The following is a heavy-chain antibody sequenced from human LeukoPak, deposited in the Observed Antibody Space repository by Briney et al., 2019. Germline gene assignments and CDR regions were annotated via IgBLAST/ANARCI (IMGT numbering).Heavy chain of an antibody. Sequence: VASVKVSCKASGGTFSSYAISWVRQAPGQGLEWMGGIIPIFGTANYAQKFQGRVTITADDSTSTAYMELSSLRSEDTAVYYCARDAVESPGYSSGLGDYWGQGTLVTVSS. V-gene: IGHV1-69*13. CDR3: ARDAVESPGYSSGLGDY. CDR1: GGTFSSYA. D-gene: IGHD6-19*01. CDR2: IIPIFGTA. J-gene: IGHJ4*02.